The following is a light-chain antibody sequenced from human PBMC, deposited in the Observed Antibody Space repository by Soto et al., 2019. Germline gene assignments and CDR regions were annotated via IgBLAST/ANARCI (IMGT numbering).Light chain of an antibody. CDR2: GAT. CDR1: QSVNSD. V-gene: IGKV3D-15*01. CDR3: QQYHSYSPFT. J-gene: IGKJ3*01. Sequence: EIVMTQSPATLSVSPGERVDLSCRASQSVNSDLAWYQQKPGQAPRLLIYGATTRATGIPARFSGSGSGTEFSLTISSLQPGDFATYYCQQYHSYSPFTFGPGTKVDIK.